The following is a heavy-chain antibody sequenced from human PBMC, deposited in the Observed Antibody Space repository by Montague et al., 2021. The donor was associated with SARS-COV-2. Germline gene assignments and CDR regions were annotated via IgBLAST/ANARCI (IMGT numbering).Heavy chain of an antibody. Sequence: SLRLSCAASGSTVNDNYMNWIRQAPGKGLEWVSVIYSGGSSTYYXDSVKGRFTISRDIYKNMVYLQMDNLRPEDTAVYYCAGGSRVTADYWGQGTLVAVSS. CDR2: IYSGGSST. CDR1: GSTVNDNY. CDR3: AGGSRVTADY. J-gene: IGHJ4*02. V-gene: IGHV3-66*02. D-gene: IGHD2-21*02.